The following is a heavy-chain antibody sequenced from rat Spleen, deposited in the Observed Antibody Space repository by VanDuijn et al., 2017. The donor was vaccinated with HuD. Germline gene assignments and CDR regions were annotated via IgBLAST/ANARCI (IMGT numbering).Heavy chain of an antibody. CDR3: GRTSLQWFRMDA. Sequence: EVQLVESGGGLVQPGRSLKLSCAASGFTFSDYNMAWVRQAPKKGLEWVATISYDGRSTYYRDSVKGRFTISRDNAKSTLYLQMDSLRSEDTATYYCGRTSLQWFRMDAWGQGTSLTVSS. D-gene: IGHD1-1*01. J-gene: IGHJ4*01. CDR1: GFTFSDYN. V-gene: IGHV5-7*01. CDR2: ISYDGRST.